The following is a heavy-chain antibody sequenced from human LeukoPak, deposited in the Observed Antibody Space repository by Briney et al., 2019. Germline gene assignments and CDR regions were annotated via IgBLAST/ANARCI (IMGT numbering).Heavy chain of an antibody. CDR2: IYYSGST. CDR1: GGSISSGGYY. CDR3: ARAGVWFGTLLYYFDY. J-gene: IGHJ4*02. D-gene: IGHD3-10*01. V-gene: IGHV4-31*03. Sequence: SETLSLTCTVSGGSISSGGYYWSWIRQHPGKGLEWIGYIYYSGSTYYNPSLKSRVTISVDTSKNQFSLKLSSVTAADTAVYYCARAGVWFGTLLYYFDYWGQGTLVTVSS.